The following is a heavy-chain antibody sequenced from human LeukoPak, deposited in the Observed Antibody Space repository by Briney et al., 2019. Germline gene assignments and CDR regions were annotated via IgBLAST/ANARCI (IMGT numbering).Heavy chain of an antibody. CDR2: IIPIFGTA. CDR3: ARSDLGYCSSTSCYASEGYYYYGMDV. Sequence: GSSVKVSCKASGGTFSGYAISWVRQAPGQGLEWMGGIIPIFGTANYAQKFQGRVTITADESTSTAYMELSSLRSEDTAVYYCARSDLGYCSSTSCYASEGYYYYGMDVWGKGTTVTVSS. V-gene: IGHV1-69*01. CDR1: GGTFSGYA. J-gene: IGHJ6*04. D-gene: IGHD2-2*01.